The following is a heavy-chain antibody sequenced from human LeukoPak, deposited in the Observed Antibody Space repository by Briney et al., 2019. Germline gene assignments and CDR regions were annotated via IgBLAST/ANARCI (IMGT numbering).Heavy chain of an antibody. V-gene: IGHV4-59*01. CDR3: ARDLGDYDLDAFDI. Sequence: SETLSLTCTVSGGSISSYYWSWIRQPPGKGLEWIGYIYYSGSTNYNPSLESRVTISVDTSKNQFSLKLSSVTAADTAVYYCARDLGDYDLDAFDIWGQGTMVTVSS. CDR1: GGSISSYY. J-gene: IGHJ3*02. CDR2: IYYSGST. D-gene: IGHD4-17*01.